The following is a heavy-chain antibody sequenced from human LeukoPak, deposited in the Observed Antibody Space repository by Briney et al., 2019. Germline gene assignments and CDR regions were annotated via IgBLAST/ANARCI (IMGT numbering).Heavy chain of an antibody. Sequence: PGGSLRLSCAASGFTFSSYDTNWVRQAPGKGLEWVAFIRYDGSRKYYADSVKGRFTISRDNSKNTVYLQMNSLRAEDTAVYYCARDPSSSSSVGGYLDYWGQGTLVTVSS. J-gene: IGHJ4*02. CDR1: GFTFSSYD. D-gene: IGHD6-6*01. CDR3: ARDPSSSSSVGGYLDY. CDR2: IRYDGSRK. V-gene: IGHV3-30*02.